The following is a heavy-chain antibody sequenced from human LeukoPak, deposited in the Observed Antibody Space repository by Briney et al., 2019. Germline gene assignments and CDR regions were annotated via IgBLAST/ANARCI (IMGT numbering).Heavy chain of an antibody. J-gene: IGHJ6*03. V-gene: IGHV3-30*02. D-gene: IGHD2-15*01. CDR2: IRYDGSNK. CDR3: AKESVRGCYYYMDV. Sequence: PGGSLRLSCAASGFTFSGYGMHWVRQAPGKGLEWVAFIRYDGSNKYYADSVKGRFTISRDNSKNTLYLQMNSLRAEDTAVYYCAKESVRGCYYYMDVWGKGTTVTISS. CDR1: GFTFSGYG.